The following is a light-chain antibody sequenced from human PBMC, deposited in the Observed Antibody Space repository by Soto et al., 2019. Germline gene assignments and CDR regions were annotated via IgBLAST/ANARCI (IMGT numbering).Light chain of an antibody. CDR3: QHYNSYSEA. V-gene: IGKV1-5*03. CDR2: KAS. CDR1: QTISSW. J-gene: IGKJ1*01. Sequence: DIQMTQSPSTVSGSVGERVTITCRASQTISSWLAWYQQKPGKAPKLLIYKASTLKGGVPSRFSGSGSGTEFTLTISSLQPDDFATYYCQHYNSYSEAFGQGTKV.